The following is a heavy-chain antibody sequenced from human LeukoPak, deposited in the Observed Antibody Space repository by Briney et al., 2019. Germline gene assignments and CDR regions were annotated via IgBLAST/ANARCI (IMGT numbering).Heavy chain of an antibody. D-gene: IGHD3-16*01. CDR1: GGSFSGYY. V-gene: IGHV4-34*01. J-gene: IGHJ4*02. CDR3: ARGLMTTPEFDY. CDR2: INHSGNT. Sequence: PSETLSLTCAVYGGSFSGYYWSWIRQPPGKGLEWIGEINHSGNTNYNPSLKSRVTISVDTSKNQFSLKLSSVTAADTAVYYCARGLMTTPEFDYWGQGTLVTVSS.